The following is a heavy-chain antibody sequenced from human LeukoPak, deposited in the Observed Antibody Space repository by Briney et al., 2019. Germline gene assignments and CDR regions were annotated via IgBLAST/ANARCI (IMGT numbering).Heavy chain of an antibody. J-gene: IGHJ4*02. Sequence: PSETLSLTCIVSGGSISSYFWSWIRQPPGKGLEWIGYIYYSGSTNYNPSLKSRVTISVDTSRNQFSLRLSSVTSADTAVYYCARHPSGSYPYYFDYWGQGTLVTVSS. CDR2: IYYSGST. CDR1: GGSISSYF. CDR3: ARHPSGSYPYYFDY. D-gene: IGHD1-26*01. V-gene: IGHV4-59*01.